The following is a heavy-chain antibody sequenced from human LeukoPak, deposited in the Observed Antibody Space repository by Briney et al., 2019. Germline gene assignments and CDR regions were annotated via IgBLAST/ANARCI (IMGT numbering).Heavy chain of an antibody. V-gene: IGHV3-48*01. CDR1: EFTFSDYS. D-gene: IGHD7-27*01. Sequence: GGSLRLSCAAPEFTFSDYSMNWVRQAPGKGLEWISYISASSATIHYADSVKGRFSISRDNAKNSLYLQVNSLRAEDTAVYYCARDLNWGLDYWGQGTLVTVSS. J-gene: IGHJ4*02. CDR3: ARDLNWGLDY. CDR2: ISASSATI.